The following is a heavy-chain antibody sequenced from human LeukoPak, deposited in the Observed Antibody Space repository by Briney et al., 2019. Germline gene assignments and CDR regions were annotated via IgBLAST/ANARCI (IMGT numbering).Heavy chain of an antibody. V-gene: IGHV4-34*01. J-gene: IGHJ4*02. D-gene: IGHD3-16*01. CDR2: INHSGST. Sequence: PSETLSLTCAIYGGSFSGYYWSWIRQPPGKGLEWIGEINHSGSTNYNPSLKSRVTISVDTSKNQFSLKLSSVTAADTAVYYCARASLRHFDYWGQGTLATVSS. CDR1: GGSFSGYY. CDR3: ARASLRHFDY.